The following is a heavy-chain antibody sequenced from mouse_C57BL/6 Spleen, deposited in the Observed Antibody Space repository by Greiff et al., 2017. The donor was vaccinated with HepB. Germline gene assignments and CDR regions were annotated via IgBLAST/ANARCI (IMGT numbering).Heavy chain of an antibody. CDR3: ARWITTVVGGYYAMDY. CDR1: GYTFTDYY. V-gene: IGHV1-76*01. Sequence: VQGVESGAELVRPGASVKLSCKASGYTFTDYYINWVKQRPGQGLEWIARIYPGSGNTYYNEKFKGKATLTAEKSSSTAYMQLSSLTSEGSAVYFCARWITTVVGGYYAMDYWGQGTSVTVSS. D-gene: IGHD1-1*01. CDR2: IYPGSGNT. J-gene: IGHJ4*01.